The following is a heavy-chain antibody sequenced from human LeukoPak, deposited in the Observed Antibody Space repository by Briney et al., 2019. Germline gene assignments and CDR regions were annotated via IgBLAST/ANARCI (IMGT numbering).Heavy chain of an antibody. J-gene: IGHJ4*02. CDR3: TTGKYGDYYFDN. D-gene: IGHD4-17*01. Sequence: PGGSLRLSCAASGFTFSNAWMTWVRQPPGKGLEWVGRLKSKTDGGTTDYAAPVKGRFTISRDDSKNTLYLQMNSLKNDDTAVYYCTTGKYGDYYFDNWGQGTLVTVSS. CDR2: LKSKTDGGTT. CDR1: GFTFSNAW. V-gene: IGHV3-15*01.